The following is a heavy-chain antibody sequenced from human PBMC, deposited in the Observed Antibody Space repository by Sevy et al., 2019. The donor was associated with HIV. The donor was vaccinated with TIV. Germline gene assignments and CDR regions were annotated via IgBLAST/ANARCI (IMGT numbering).Heavy chain of an antibody. Sequence: GGSLRLSCAASGFTFSAYYMTWIRQAPGKGLEWVSYISGAGTYTNYVESVKGRFTISRDNSKNSLYLQINSLRAEDTAVYFCARSRSNYGDYYFDYWGQGILVTVSS. CDR3: ARSRSNYGDYYFDY. D-gene: IGHD4-17*01. J-gene: IGHJ4*02. CDR2: ISGAGTYT. CDR1: GFTFSAYY. V-gene: IGHV3-11*06.